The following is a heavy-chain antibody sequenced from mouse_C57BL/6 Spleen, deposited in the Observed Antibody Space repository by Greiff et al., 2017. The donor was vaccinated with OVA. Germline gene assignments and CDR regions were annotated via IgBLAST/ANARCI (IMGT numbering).Heavy chain of an antibody. CDR2: IDPSDSET. CDR3: ALLSPTGTYAMDD. V-gene: IGHV1-52*01. Sequence: QVQLQQPGAELVRPGSSVKLSCKASGYTFTSYWMHWVKQRPIQGLEWIGNIDPSDSETHYNQKFKDKATLTVDKSSSTAYMQLSSLTSEDSAVYYCALLSPTGTYAMDDWGQGTSVTVSS. CDR1: GYTFTSYW. D-gene: IGHD4-1*02. J-gene: IGHJ4*01.